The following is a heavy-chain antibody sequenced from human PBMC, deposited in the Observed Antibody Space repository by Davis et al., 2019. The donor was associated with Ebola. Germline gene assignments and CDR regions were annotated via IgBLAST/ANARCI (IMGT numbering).Heavy chain of an antibody. Sequence: SETLSLTCTVSAGSISSYYWSWIRQPPGKGLEWIGYIYYSGSTNYNPSLKSRVTISVDTSKNQFSLKLSSVTAADTAVYYCARRGSDDYGDYWLGYFDYWGQGTLVTVSS. CDR2: IYYSGST. D-gene: IGHD4-17*01. CDR3: ARRGSDDYGDYWLGYFDY. J-gene: IGHJ4*02. V-gene: IGHV4-59*01. CDR1: AGSISSYY.